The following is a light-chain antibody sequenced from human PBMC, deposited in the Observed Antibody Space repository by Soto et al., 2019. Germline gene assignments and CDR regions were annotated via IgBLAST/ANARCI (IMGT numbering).Light chain of an antibody. Sequence: DIVMTQSPLSLPVTPGEPASISCRSSQSLLHTNGNKYLAWYLQKPGQSPQLLIYLGSNRASGVPDRFSGSGSGTDFSLKISRVEAEDVGVYYCMQALQTPITFGQGTRLEIK. CDR1: QSLLHTNGNKY. CDR3: MQALQTPIT. V-gene: IGKV2-28*01. J-gene: IGKJ5*01. CDR2: LGS.